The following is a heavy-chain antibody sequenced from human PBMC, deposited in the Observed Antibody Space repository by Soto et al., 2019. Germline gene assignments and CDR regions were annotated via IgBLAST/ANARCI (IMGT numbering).Heavy chain of an antibody. CDR1: GVSISHYS. V-gene: IGHV4-4*07. Sequence: ETLCVTCPGSGVSISHYSCNWIRQPAGKGLEWIGRVYTSGNVNYNPSLKSRVTMSVDTSKNQFSLKLTSVTAADTAVYYCTRGGSDPWSGPFDYWGQGALVTVSS. D-gene: IGHD3-3*01. J-gene: IGHJ4*02. CDR3: TRGGSDPWSGPFDY. CDR2: VYTSGNV.